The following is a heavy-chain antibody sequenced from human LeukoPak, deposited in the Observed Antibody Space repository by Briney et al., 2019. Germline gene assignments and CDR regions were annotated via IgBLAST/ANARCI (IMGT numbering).Heavy chain of an antibody. CDR1: GFTFSSFA. CDR3: ARYAWSLGPAPGPPLFDY. CDR2: ISGSGDST. Sequence: GGSLRLSCAASGFTFSSFAMSWVRQVPGKGLEWVSAISGSGDSTYDADSVKGRFTISRDNSKNTLYLQMNSLRAEDTAVYYCARYAWSLGPAPGPPLFDYWGQGTLVTVSS. V-gene: IGHV3-23*01. J-gene: IGHJ4*02. D-gene: IGHD5-18*01.